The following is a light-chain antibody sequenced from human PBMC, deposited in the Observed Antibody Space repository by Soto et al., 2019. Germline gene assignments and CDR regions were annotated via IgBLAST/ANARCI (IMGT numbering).Light chain of an antibody. J-gene: IGKJ4*01. Sequence: EIVLTQSPGTLSLSPGERATLSCRASQSVSTYLAWHQQKPGQAPRLLIYGASNRATGIPDRFSGSGSGTDFTLTISRLVPEDFAVYYCQQYGSSPLTFGGGTKVEMK. V-gene: IGKV3-20*01. CDR3: QQYGSSPLT. CDR2: GAS. CDR1: QSVSTY.